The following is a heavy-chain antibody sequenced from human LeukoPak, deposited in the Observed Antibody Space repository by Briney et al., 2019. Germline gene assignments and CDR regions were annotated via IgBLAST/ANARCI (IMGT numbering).Heavy chain of an antibody. V-gene: IGHV3-23*01. CDR2: ISGSGGST. CDR3: AKALQWLELDY. CDR1: GLTFSSCA. D-gene: IGHD6-19*01. Sequence: GGSLRLSCAASGLTFSSCAMTWVRRAPKGLEWVSGISGSGGSTYYADSVKGRFTISRDNSKNTLYLQMNSLRAEDTAVYYCAKALQWLELDYWGQGTLVTVSS. J-gene: IGHJ4*02.